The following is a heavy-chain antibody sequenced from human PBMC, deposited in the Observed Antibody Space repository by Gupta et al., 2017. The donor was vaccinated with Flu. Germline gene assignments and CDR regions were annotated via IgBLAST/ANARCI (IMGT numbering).Heavy chain of an antibody. CDR1: GVGFDDYA. J-gene: IGHJ3*01. V-gene: IGHV3-9*01. CDR2: ITWNSEKI. D-gene: IGHD3-22*01. Sequence: EVQLVESGGGLVQPGRSLRLSCAASGVGFDDYAMNWVRQVPGKGLEWVSVITWNSEKIAYADSVKGRFTISRDNAKKSLYLQMNSLRAEDSALYYCTKPHFPFIHYDSSGYYLGLALDVWGRGPMVTGSS. CDR3: TKPHFPFIHYDSSGYYLGLALDV.